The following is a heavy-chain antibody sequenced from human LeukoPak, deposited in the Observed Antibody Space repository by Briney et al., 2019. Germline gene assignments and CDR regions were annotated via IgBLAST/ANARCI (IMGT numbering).Heavy chain of an antibody. CDR2: ITTSSAYK. V-gene: IGHV3-21*01. CDR3: ARDGGTYPYFLDV. D-gene: IGHD1-26*01. Sequence: GGSLRLSCAASGFTFTTYNMNWVRQAPGKGLEWVSAITTSSAYKYYADSVRGRFTISRDNAKNSLYLQMNSLRDDDTAVYYCARDGGTYPYFLDVWGKGTTVIVSS. J-gene: IGHJ6*03. CDR1: GFTFTTYN.